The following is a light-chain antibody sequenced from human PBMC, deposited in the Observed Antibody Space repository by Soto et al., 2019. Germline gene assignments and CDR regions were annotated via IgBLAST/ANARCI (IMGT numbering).Light chain of an antibody. J-gene: IGKJ4*01. V-gene: IGKV1D-16*01. CDR1: QGVRSW. CDR3: QQYHAYPLT. Sequence: DIQMTQSPSSLSASVGDTVTITCRASQGVRSWLAWYQQKPGKAPKTLIAAAASLQSGVPSRFRGSGSGTDFTLTIRSLQPEDFAIYYCQQYHAYPLTCGGGTKVDIK. CDR2: AAA.